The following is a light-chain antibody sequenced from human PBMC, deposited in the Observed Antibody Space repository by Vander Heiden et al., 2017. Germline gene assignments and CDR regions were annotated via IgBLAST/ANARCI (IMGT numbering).Light chain of an antibody. Sequence: DQVTITCRASQSISSYLNWYQQKPGKAPKLLIYAASSLQSGVPSRFSGSGSGTDFTLTISSLQPEDFATYYCQQSYSTPLTFGGGTKVEIK. CDR1: QSISSY. CDR2: AAS. CDR3: QQSYSTPLT. V-gene: IGKV1-39*01. J-gene: IGKJ4*01.